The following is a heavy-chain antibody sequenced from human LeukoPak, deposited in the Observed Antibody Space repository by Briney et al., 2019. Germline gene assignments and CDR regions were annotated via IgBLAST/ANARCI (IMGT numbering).Heavy chain of an antibody. CDR3: ARDLFSGAAEFDY. D-gene: IGHD6-13*01. J-gene: IGHJ4*02. Sequence: KAGGSLRLSCAASGSTFSSYSMDWVRQAPGKGLEWVSSISSSSSYIYYADSVKGRFTISRDNAKNSLYLQMNSLRAEDTAVYYCARDLFSGAAEFDYWGQGTLVTVFS. CDR1: GSTFSSYS. V-gene: IGHV3-21*01. CDR2: ISSSSSYI.